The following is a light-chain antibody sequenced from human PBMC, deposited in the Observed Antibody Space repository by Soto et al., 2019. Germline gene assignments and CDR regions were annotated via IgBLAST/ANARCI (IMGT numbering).Light chain of an antibody. CDR3: QSYDSTLGGSKV. CDR2: GNT. CDR1: SSNIGEGHD. V-gene: IGLV1-40*01. J-gene: IGLJ3*02. Sequence: QAVVTQPPSVSGAPGQRVTISCTGSSSNIGEGHDVHWYQQLPGTAPKLLIYGNTNRPSGVSDRFSGAKSDTSATLAITGVQAEDEADYFCQSYDSTLGGSKVCGGGTKLTVL.